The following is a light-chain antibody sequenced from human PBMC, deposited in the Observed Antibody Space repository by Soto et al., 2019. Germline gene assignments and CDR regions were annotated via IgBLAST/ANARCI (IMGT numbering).Light chain of an antibody. Sequence: QTVVTQSSSASASLGSSVKLTCTLSSGHSSYIIAWHQQQPGKAPRYLTKLEGSGSYNKGSGVPDRFSGSSSGADRYLTISNLQFEDEADYYCETWDSNTRVFGGGTKVTVL. V-gene: IGLV4-60*02. CDR2: LEGSGSY. CDR1: SGHSSYI. J-gene: IGLJ3*02. CDR3: ETWDSNTRV.